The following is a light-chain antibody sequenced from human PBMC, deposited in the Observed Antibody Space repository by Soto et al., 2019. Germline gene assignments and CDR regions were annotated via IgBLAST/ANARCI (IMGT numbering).Light chain of an antibody. Sequence: EIVLTQSPGALSLSPGERATLSCRASQTASSSHLAWYQQKPGQAPMLLIYDASSRATGISDRFSGSGSGTDFTLPIRRLEPEDFAVYYCQQYGRSPYTFGQGTKVEIK. CDR3: QQYGRSPYT. CDR2: DAS. V-gene: IGKV3-20*01. J-gene: IGKJ2*01. CDR1: QTASSSH.